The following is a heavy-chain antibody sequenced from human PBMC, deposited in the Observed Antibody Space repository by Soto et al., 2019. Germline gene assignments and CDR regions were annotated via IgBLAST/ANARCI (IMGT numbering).Heavy chain of an antibody. V-gene: IGHV3-48*02. D-gene: IGHD3-3*01. J-gene: IGHJ6*02. CDR1: GSDFSTYS. Sequence: GGSLRLSCRASGSDFSTYSMNWVRQGPGQGLEWIAYVSLDSDSIQYADSVKGRFTISRDDAENSLYLQMDSLRDEDTATYYCARLYYDYVWGQGTTVTVSS. CDR2: VSLDSDSI. CDR3: ARLYYDYV.